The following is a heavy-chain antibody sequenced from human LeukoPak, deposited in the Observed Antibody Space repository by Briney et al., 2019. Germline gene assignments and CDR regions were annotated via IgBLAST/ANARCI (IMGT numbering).Heavy chain of an antibody. CDR2: TSSGSSYM. CDR3: ARGRGSGLTTVDFDY. J-gene: IGHJ4*02. V-gene: IGHV3-21*01. D-gene: IGHD6-19*01. CDR1: GFTFCTYS. Sequence: PGGSLRLSCAASGFTFCTYSMNWVRQAPGMGLEWVSSTSSGSSYMYYADSLKGRVTISRDNTKNSLYLQMNSLGAEDTAVYYCARGRGSGLTTVDFDYWGQGTLVTVSS.